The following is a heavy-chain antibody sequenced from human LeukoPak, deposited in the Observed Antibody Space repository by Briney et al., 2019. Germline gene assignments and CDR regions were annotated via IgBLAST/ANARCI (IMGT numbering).Heavy chain of an antibody. V-gene: IGHV3-9*01. CDR2: ISWNSGSI. CDR3: AKDGSSSWYNWFDP. J-gene: IGHJ5*02. D-gene: IGHD6-13*01. Sequence: PGGSLRLSCAASGFTFDDYAMHWVRQAPGKGLEWVSGISWNSGSIGYADSVKGRFTISRDNAKNSLYLQMNSLRAEDTALYYCAKDGSSSWYNWFDPWGQGTLVTVSS. CDR1: GFTFDDYA.